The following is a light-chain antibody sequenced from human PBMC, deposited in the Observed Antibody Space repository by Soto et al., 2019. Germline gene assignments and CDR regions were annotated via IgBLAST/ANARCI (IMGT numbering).Light chain of an antibody. CDR1: SSDVGTYNF. V-gene: IGLV2-14*01. CDR3: SSYANSDTVI. J-gene: IGLJ2*01. CDR2: DVS. Sequence: QSVLTQPASVSGSPGQSITISCTGTSSDVGTYNFVSWYRQHPVKAPILIIFDVSSRPSGISNRFSGSKSGNTASLTISGVQAEDEADYYCSSYANSDTVIFGGGTKVIV.